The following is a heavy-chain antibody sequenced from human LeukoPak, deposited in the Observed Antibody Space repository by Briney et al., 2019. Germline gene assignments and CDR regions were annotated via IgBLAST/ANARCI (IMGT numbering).Heavy chain of an antibody. D-gene: IGHD2-8*01. V-gene: IGHV3-48*02. CDR3: ARDSKYAFDY. CDR2: ITSSGNTI. CDR1: GFTFSDYS. J-gene: IGHJ4*02. Sequence: GGSLSLSCTASGFTFSDYSMNWFRQAPGKGLDWVSYITSSGNTIYYADSVKGRFTISRDNAKNSLYLQMNSLRDEDTAVYYCARDSKYAFDYWGQVTLVAVSP.